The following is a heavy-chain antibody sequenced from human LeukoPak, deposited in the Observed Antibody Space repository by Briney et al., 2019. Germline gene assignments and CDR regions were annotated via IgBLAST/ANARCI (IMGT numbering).Heavy chain of an antibody. J-gene: IGHJ4*02. CDR3: ARDRGGSRSDC. V-gene: IGHV3-66*01. CDR1: GFTVSTNY. D-gene: IGHD6-13*01. Sequence: GGSLRLSCAASGFTVSTNYMSWVRQAPGKGLEWVSVIYSGGTTYYADSVKGRFTISRDNSKNTLYLQMDSLRAEDTAVYYCARDRGGSRSDCWGQGTLVTVSS. CDR2: IYSGGTT.